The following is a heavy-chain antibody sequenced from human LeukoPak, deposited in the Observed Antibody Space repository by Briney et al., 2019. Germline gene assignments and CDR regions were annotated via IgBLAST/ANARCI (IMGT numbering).Heavy chain of an antibody. J-gene: IGHJ4*02. V-gene: IGHV3-33*01. CDR2: IWYDGSNK. Sequence: GRSLRLSCAASGFTFSSYGMHWVRQAPGKGLEWVAVIWYDGSNKYYADPVKGRFTISRDNSKNTLYLQMNSLRAEDTAVYYCARLDYYDSSNFDYWGQGTLVTVSS. CDR3: ARLDYYDSSNFDY. CDR1: GFTFSSYG. D-gene: IGHD3-22*01.